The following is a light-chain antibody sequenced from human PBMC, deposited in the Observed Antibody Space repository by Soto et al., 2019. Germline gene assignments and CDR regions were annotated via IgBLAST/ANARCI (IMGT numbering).Light chain of an antibody. Sequence: QSALTQPASVSGSPGQSITISCTGTSSDVGSYNLVSWYQQHPDKAPKLMIYEGSKRPSGVSNRFSGSKSGNTASLTISGLQAEDAADYYCCSYAGSSTLRVFGTGTKLTVL. CDR3: CSYAGSSTLRV. CDR2: EGS. J-gene: IGLJ1*01. V-gene: IGLV2-23*01. CDR1: SSDVGSYNL.